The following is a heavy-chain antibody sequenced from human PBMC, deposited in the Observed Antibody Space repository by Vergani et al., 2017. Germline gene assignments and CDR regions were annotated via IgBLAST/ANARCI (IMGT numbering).Heavy chain of an antibody. V-gene: IGHV3-7*01. CDR3: ARYEFKYDFWSGYYNAFDI. CDR2: IKQDGSEK. CDR1: GFTFSNAW. Sequence: EVQLVESGGGLVKPGGSLRLSCAASGFTFSNAWMSWVRQAPGKGLEWVANIKQDGSEKYYVDSVKGRFTISRDNAKNSLYLQMNSLRAEDTAVYYCARYEFKYDFWSGYYNAFDIWGQGTMVTVSS. J-gene: IGHJ3*02. D-gene: IGHD3-3*01.